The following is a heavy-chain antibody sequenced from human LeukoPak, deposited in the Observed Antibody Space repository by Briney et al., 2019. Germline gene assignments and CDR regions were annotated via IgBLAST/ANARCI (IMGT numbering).Heavy chain of an antibody. D-gene: IGHD1-26*01. J-gene: IGHJ4*02. Sequence: GGSVKVSCKASGYTFTGYYIHWVRQAPGQGLEWMGWINPNSGDTRYIQKFQGRVTMTRDTSISTAYVELIRLRSDDTAVYYCARDGAVNTFDYWGQGTLVAVSS. V-gene: IGHV1-2*02. CDR3: ARDGAVNTFDY. CDR1: GYTFTGYY. CDR2: INPNSGDT.